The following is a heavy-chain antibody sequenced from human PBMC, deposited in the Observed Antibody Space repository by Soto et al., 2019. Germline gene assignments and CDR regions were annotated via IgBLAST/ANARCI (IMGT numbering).Heavy chain of an antibody. V-gene: IGHV4-59*01. CDR1: GGSISSYY. Sequence: SETLSLTCTVSGGSISSYYWSWIRQPPGKGLEWIGYIYYSGSTNYNPSLKSRVTISVDTSKNQFSLKLSSVTAADTAVYYCARMGITMVQGVIHNLNWYDPWGQGTLVTVSS. CDR3: ARMGITMVQGVIHNLNWYDP. J-gene: IGHJ5*02. CDR2: IYYSGST. D-gene: IGHD3-10*01.